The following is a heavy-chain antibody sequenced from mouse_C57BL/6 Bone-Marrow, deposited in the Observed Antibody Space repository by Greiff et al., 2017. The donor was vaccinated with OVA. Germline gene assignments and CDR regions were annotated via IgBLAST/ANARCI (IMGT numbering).Heavy chain of an antibody. D-gene: IGHD1-1*01. Sequence: EVQLVESGGGLVKPGGSLKLSCAASGFTFSSYAMSWVRQTPEKRLEWVATISDGGSYTYYPDNVKGRFTISRDNAKNNLYLQMSHLKSEDTAMYYGARGPYGYAYWGQGTLVTVSA. J-gene: IGHJ3*01. CDR3: ARGPYGYAY. CDR2: ISDGGSYT. CDR1: GFTFSSYA. V-gene: IGHV5-4*01.